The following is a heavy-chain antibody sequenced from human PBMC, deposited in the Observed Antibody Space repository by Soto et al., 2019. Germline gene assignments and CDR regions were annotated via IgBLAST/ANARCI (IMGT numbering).Heavy chain of an antibody. CDR3: AKDAAYYDFWSGYYSYYYYGMDV. Sequence: GGSLRLSCAASGFTFSSYGMHWVRQAPGKGLEWVAVISYDGSNKYYADSVKGRFTISRDNSKNTLYLQMNSLRAEDTAVYYCAKDAAYYDFWSGYYSYYYYGMDVWGQGTTVTVSS. J-gene: IGHJ6*02. CDR2: ISYDGSNK. CDR1: GFTFSSYG. V-gene: IGHV3-30*18. D-gene: IGHD3-3*01.